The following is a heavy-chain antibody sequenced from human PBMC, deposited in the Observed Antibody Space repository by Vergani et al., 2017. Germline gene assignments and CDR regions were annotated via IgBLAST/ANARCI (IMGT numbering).Heavy chain of an antibody. CDR1: GFSVRTNY. Sequence: SGGGLVQPGGSLRLSCEASGFSVRTNYMTWVRQIPGKGLECVSILFSAGSTSYSYSVKGRFTISKDNSKNVLYLQMNSLRVEDTAVYYCARDGREQTPNFSYGLDVWGQGTTVTVSS. V-gene: IGHV3-66*02. D-gene: IGHD1-26*01. CDR2: LFSAGST. CDR3: ARDGREQTPNFSYGLDV. J-gene: IGHJ6*02.